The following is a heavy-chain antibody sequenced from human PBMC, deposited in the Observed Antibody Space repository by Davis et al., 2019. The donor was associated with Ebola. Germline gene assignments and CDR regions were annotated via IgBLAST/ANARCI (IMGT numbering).Heavy chain of an antibody. CDR1: GFIFSTYV. Sequence: GESLKISCSASGFIFSTYVMSWVRQAPGKGLVWVSRINSDGSITNYADSVKGRFTISRDNANNTLYLQMNSLRADDTAVYYCARGGFYYDRSGYYYYFDYWGQGTLVTVSS. CDR2: INSDGSIT. CDR3: ARGGFYYDRSGYYYYFDY. D-gene: IGHD3-22*01. V-gene: IGHV3-74*01. J-gene: IGHJ4*02.